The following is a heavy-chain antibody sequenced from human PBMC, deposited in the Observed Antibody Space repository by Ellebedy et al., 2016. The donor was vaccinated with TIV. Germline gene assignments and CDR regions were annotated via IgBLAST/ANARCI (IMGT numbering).Heavy chain of an antibody. J-gene: IGHJ5*02. D-gene: IGHD2-21*02. CDR1: GGSISSSSYY. CDR3: ARTYIVVVTPNWFDP. V-gene: IGHV4-39*07. Sequence: SETLSLTXTVSGGSISSSSYYWGWIRQPPGKGLEWIGEINHSGSTNYNPSLKSRVTISVDTSKNQFSLKLSSVTAADTAVYYCARTYIVVVTPNWFDPWGQGTLVTVSS. CDR2: INHSGST.